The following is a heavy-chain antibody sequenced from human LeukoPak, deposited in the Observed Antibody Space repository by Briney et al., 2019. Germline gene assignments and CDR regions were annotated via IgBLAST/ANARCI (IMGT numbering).Heavy chain of an antibody. Sequence: SETLSLTCTASGGSIISYYWSWIRQPPGKGLEWIGYIYYSGSTNYNPSLKSRVTISVDTSKNQFSLKLSSVTAADTAVYYCARGRIAAPTWGQGTLVTVSS. J-gene: IGHJ5*02. D-gene: IGHD6-13*01. CDR2: IYYSGST. CDR1: GGSIISYY. V-gene: IGHV4-59*01. CDR3: ARGRIAAPT.